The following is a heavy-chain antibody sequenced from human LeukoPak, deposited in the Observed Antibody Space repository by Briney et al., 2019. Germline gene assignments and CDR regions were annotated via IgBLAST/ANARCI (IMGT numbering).Heavy chain of an antibody. J-gene: IGHJ4*02. CDR3: ARGNYGGNSSREQG. V-gene: IGHV4-34*01. CDR2: INHSGST. Sequence: SETLSLTCAVYGGSFSGYYWSWIRQPPGKGLEWIGEINHSGSTNYNPSLKSRVTISVDTSKNQFSLRLSSVTAADTAVYYCARGNYGGNSSREQGWGQGTLVTVSS. D-gene: IGHD4-17*01. CDR1: GGSFSGYY.